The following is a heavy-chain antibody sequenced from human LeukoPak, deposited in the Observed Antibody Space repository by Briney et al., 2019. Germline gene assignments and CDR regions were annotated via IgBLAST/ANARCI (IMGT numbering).Heavy chain of an antibody. CDR1: GFTVSNNY. Sequence: GGSLRLSCAASGFTVSNNYMSWVRQAPGKGLEWVSVIYSGGSTYYADSVKGRFTISRDNSKNTLYLQMGSLRAEDMAVYYCARDRFGCSSTSCYDFDYWGQGTLVTVSS. D-gene: IGHD2-2*01. J-gene: IGHJ4*02. V-gene: IGHV3-66*01. CDR2: IYSGGST. CDR3: ARDRFGCSSTSCYDFDY.